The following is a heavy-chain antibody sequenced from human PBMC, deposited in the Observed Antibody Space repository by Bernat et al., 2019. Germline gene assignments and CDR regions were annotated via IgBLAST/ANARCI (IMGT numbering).Heavy chain of an antibody. D-gene: IGHD3-16*01. J-gene: IGHJ4*02. V-gene: IGHV3-48*01. CDR2: IRDDGRTT. Sequence: VQLVDSGGDLVQPGGSLRLSCAASGFTFSSYPMNWVRQTPGKRLEWISNIRDDGRTTYYADSVKGRFTISRDTAKNSLYLQMSSLRAEDTAMYYCVRDHSWGFDSWGQGTLVTVSP. CDR1: GFTFSSYP. CDR3: VRDHSWGFDS.